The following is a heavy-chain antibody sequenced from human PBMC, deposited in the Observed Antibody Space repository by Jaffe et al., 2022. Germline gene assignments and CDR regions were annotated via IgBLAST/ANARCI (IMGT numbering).Heavy chain of an antibody. CDR1: GYTFTGYY. CDR3: ARGEYSGYRSYWYFDL. CDR2: INPNSGGT. D-gene: IGHD5-12*01. Sequence: QVQLVQSGAEVKKPGASVKVSCKASGYTFTGYYMHWVRQAPGQGLEWMGRINPNSGGTNYAQKFQGRVTMTRDTSISTAYMELSRLRSDDTAVYYCARGEYSGYRSYWYFDLWGRGTLVTVSS. V-gene: IGHV1-2*06. J-gene: IGHJ2*01.